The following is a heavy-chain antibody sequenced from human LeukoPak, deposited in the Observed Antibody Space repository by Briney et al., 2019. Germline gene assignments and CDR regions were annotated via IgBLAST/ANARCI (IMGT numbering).Heavy chain of an antibody. CDR3: AKDPLVVVAATHQYFDL. J-gene: IGHJ2*01. Sequence: PGGSLRLSCAASGFTFSSYAMSWVRQAPGKGLEWVSAISGSGGSTYYADSVKGRFTISRDNSKNTLYLQMNSLRAEDTAVYYCAKDPLVVVAATHQYFDLWCRGTLVTASS. D-gene: IGHD2-15*01. V-gene: IGHV3-23*01. CDR2: ISGSGGST. CDR1: GFTFSSYA.